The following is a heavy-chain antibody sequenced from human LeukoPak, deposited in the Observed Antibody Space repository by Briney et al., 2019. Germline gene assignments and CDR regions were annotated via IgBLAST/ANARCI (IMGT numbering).Heavy chain of an antibody. CDR2: IYYSGST. CDR3: ARGGYCSGGSCYSTLIDY. D-gene: IGHD2-15*01. Sequence: SETLSLTCTVSGGSISSYYWSWLRQPPGKGLEWIGYIYYSGSTNYNPSLKSRVTISVDTSKNQFSLKLSSVTAADTAVYYCARGGYCSGGSCYSTLIDYWGQGTLVTVSS. CDR1: GGSISSYY. V-gene: IGHV4-59*08. J-gene: IGHJ4*02.